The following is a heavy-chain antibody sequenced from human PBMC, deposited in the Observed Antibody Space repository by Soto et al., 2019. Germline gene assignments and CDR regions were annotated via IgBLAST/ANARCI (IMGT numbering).Heavy chain of an antibody. D-gene: IGHD5-18*01. J-gene: IGHJ4*02. V-gene: IGHV3-23*01. CDR3: AKDLTEGSFRGYNRSWSSTISYYFDY. CDR2: ISGSGGST. CDR1: GFTFRSYA. Sequence: GGSLRLSCAASGFTFRSYAMSWVRQAPGKGLEWVSAISGSGGSTYYADSVKGRFTISRDNSKNTLYLQMNSLRAEDTAVYYCAKDLTEGSFRGYNRSWSSTISYYFDYWGQGTLVTVSS.